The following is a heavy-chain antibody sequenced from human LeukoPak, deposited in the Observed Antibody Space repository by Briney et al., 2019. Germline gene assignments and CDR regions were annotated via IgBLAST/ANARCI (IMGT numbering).Heavy chain of an antibody. CDR2: MNPNSGNT. CDR3: ARGGEQWLAYYYMDV. V-gene: IGHV1-8*01. Sequence: ASVKVSCKASGYTFTGYDINWVRQAPGQGLEWMGWMNPNSGNTGYAQKFQGRVTMTRNTSISTAYMELSSLRSEDTAVYYCARGGEQWLAYYYMDVWGKGTTVTISS. D-gene: IGHD6-19*01. CDR1: GYTFTGYD. J-gene: IGHJ6*03.